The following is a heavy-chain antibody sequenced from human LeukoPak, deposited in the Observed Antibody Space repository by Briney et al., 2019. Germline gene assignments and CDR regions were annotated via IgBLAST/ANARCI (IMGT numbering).Heavy chain of an antibody. D-gene: IGHD2-2*01. V-gene: IGHV1-2*02. J-gene: IGHJ4*02. Sequence: ASMKVSCKASGYTFTDYYMHWVRQAPGQGLEWMGWINVNRGGTNYAQRFQGRVTMTRDTSITTAYMELSRLESDDTAVYYCARRYCSSTSCYYSDYWGQGTLVTVSS. CDR3: ARRYCSSTSCYYSDY. CDR2: INVNRGGT. CDR1: GYTFTDYY.